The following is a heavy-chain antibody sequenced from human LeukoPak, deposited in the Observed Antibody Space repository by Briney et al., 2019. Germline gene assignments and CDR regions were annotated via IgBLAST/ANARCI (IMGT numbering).Heavy chain of an antibody. CDR2: ISRSRSYI. CDR3: ARAAGEMATIRY. CDR1: GFTFSSYS. J-gene: IGHJ4*02. V-gene: IGHV3-21*01. Sequence: GGSLTLSCAASGFTFSSYSMNWVRPAPGRGLEWVASISRSRSYIFYADSVKGRFTISRDNAKNSLYLQMNSLRAEDTAVYYCARAAGEMATIRYWGQGTLVTVSS. D-gene: IGHD5-24*01.